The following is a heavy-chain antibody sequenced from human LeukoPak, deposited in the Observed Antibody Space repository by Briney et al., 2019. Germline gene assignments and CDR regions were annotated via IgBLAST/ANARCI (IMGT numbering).Heavy chain of an antibody. D-gene: IGHD3-10*01. CDR3: ARDNAGDYYYGMDV. CDR1: GGSISSGGYY. J-gene: IGHJ6*02. CDR2: IYYSGST. Sequence: SETLSLTCTVSGGSISSGGYYWSWIRQHPGKGLEWIGYIYYSGSTYYNPSLKSRVTISVDTSENQFSLKLSSVTAADTAVYYCARDNAGDYYYGMDVWGQGTTVTVSS. V-gene: IGHV4-31*03.